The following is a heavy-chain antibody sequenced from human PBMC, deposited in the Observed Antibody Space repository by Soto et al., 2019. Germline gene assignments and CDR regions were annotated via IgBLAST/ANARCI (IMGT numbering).Heavy chain of an antibody. J-gene: IGHJ2*01. Sequence: QMQLVQSGPEVKKPGTSVKVSCKASGFTFTSSAVQWVRQARGQRLEWIGWIVVGSGNTNYAQKIQERVTMTRDMSTSTAYMELSSLRSEDEAVYYCAADWGQYYYRRVGFFDRWGRGTLVTVSS. CDR2: IVVGSGNT. D-gene: IGHD3-10*01. CDR1: GFTFTSSA. CDR3: AADWGQYYYRRVGFFDR. V-gene: IGHV1-58*01.